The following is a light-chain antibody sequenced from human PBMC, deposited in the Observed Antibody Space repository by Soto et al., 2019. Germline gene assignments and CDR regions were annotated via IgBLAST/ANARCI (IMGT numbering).Light chain of an antibody. J-gene: IGLJ1*01. CDR2: EVS. CDR3: CSYAGSSTSYV. Sequence: HSALTQPASVSGFPGQSISISCTGTSSDVGSYNLVSWYQQHPGKAPKLMIYEVSKRPSGVSNRFSGSKSGNTASLTISGLQAEDEADYYCCSYAGSSTSYVFGTGTKVTVL. CDR1: SSDVGSYNL. V-gene: IGLV2-23*02.